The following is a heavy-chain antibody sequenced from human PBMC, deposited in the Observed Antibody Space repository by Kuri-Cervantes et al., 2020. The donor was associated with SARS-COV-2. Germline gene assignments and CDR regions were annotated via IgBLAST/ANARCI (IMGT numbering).Heavy chain of an antibody. Sequence: GGSLRLSCSASGFIFSDFAMHWVRQAPGKGLEWVAVISYDGSNKYYADSVKGRFTISRDNSKNTLYLQMNSLRAEDTAVYYCARDQGELELRFPLSGMDVWGQGTTVTVSS. J-gene: IGHJ6*02. CDR3: ARDQGELELRFPLSGMDV. D-gene: IGHD1-7*01. V-gene: IGHV3-30-3*01. CDR1: GFIFSDFA. CDR2: ISYDGSNK.